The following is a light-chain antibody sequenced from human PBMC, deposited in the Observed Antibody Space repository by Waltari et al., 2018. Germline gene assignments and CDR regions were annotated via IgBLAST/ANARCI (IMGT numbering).Light chain of an antibody. V-gene: IGKV1-5*03. CDR3: QQYNSYSKT. CDR1: QSISSW. J-gene: IGKJ1*01. Sequence: EIQMTKSPSTLSASVGDRVTITCRASQSISSWLAWYQQKPGKAPKLLIYKASSLESGVPSRFSGSGSGTEFTLTISSLQPDDFATYYCQQYNSYSKTFGQGTKVEIK. CDR2: KAS.